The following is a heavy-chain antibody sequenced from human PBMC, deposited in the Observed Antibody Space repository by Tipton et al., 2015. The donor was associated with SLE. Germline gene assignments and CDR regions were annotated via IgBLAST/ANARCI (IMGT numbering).Heavy chain of an antibody. V-gene: IGHV4-59*01. CDR3: ARACLIFGVVHPYCCGMDV. Sequence: TLSLTCTVSGGSISSYYWSWIRQPPGKGLEWIGYIYYSGSTNYNPSLKSRVTISVDTSKNQFSLKLSSVTAADTAVYYCARACLIFGVVHPYCCGMDVWGQGTTVTVSS. J-gene: IGHJ6*02. CDR1: GGSISSYY. CDR2: IYYSGST. D-gene: IGHD3-3*01.